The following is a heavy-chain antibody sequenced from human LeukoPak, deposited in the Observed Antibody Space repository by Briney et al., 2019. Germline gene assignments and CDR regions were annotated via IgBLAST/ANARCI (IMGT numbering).Heavy chain of an antibody. CDR2: ISSSSSYI. J-gene: IGHJ4*02. CDR3: AKDRIAAAGKFEEAII. V-gene: IGHV3-21*01. Sequence: PGGSLRLSCAASGFTFSSYSMNWVRQAPGKGLEWVSSISSSSSYIYYADSVKGRFTISRDNSKNTLYLQMNSLRAEDTAVYYCAKDRIAAAGKFEEAIIWGQGTLVTVSS. CDR1: GFTFSSYS. D-gene: IGHD6-13*01.